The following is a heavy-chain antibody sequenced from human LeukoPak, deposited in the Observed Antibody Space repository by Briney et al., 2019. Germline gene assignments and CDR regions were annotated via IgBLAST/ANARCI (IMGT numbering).Heavy chain of an antibody. J-gene: IGHJ4*02. CDR3: ARDRGGWHIFDS. D-gene: IGHD6-19*01. Sequence: GGSLRLSCAASGFTFGSYEMNWVRQAPGKGLEWVSYISSSGITVYYADSAKGRFTVSRDNARNSLYLQMNSLRAEDTAVYYCARDRGGWHIFDSWGQGTLVTVSS. CDR2: ISSSGITV. CDR1: GFTFGSYE. V-gene: IGHV3-48*03.